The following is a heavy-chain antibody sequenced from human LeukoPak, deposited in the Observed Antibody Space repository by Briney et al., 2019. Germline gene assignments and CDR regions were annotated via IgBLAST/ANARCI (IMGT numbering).Heavy chain of an antibody. V-gene: IGHV3-7*01. D-gene: IGHD6-13*01. CDR2: IKQDGSEK. CDR1: GFTFSSYW. CDR3: AREVAAAGNGGYFDY. J-gene: IGHJ4*02. Sequence: GGSLRLSCAASGFTFSSYWMSWVRQAPGQGLEWVANIKQDGSEKYYVDSVKGRFTISRDNAKNSLYLQMNSLRAEDTAVYYCAREVAAAGNGGYFDYWGQGTLVTVSS.